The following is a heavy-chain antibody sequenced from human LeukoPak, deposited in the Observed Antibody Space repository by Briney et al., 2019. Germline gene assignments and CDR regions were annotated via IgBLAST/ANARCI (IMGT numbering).Heavy chain of an antibody. Sequence: SETLSLTCTVSGGSISSSSYSWGWIRQPPGKGLEWIGSIYYSGSTYYNPSLKSRVTISVDTSKNQFSLKLSSVTAADTAVYYCARHPYYTYYFDYWGQGTLVTVSS. CDR1: GGSISSSSYS. V-gene: IGHV4-39*01. CDR2: IYYSGST. D-gene: IGHD3-10*01. CDR3: ARHPYYTYYFDY. J-gene: IGHJ4*02.